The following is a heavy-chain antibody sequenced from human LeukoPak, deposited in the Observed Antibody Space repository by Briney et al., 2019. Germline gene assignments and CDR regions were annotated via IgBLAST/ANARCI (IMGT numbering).Heavy chain of an antibody. J-gene: IGHJ4*02. CDR2: IIPILGIA. D-gene: IGHD3-3*01. CDR1: GGTFSSYA. CDR3: ARRLTIFGVVRNFDY. Sequence: VASVKVSCKASGGTFSSYAISWVRQAPGQGLEWMGRIIPILGIANYAQKFQGRVTITADKSTSTAYMELSSLRSEDTAVYYCARRLTIFGVVRNFDYWGQGTLVTVSS. V-gene: IGHV1-69*04.